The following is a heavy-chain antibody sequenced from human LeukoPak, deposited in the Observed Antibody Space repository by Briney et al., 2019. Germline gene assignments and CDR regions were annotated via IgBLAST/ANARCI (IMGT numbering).Heavy chain of an antibody. CDR3: ARDQVVVVPAVMNWFDP. Sequence: GASVKVSCKASGYTFTGYYMHWVRQAPGQGLEWMGWINPNSGGTNYAQKFQGRVTMTRDTSISTAYMELSRLRSDDTAVYYCARDQVVVVPAVMNWFDPWGQGTLVTVSS. CDR2: INPNSGGT. D-gene: IGHD2-2*01. J-gene: IGHJ5*02. CDR1: GYTFTGYY. V-gene: IGHV1-2*02.